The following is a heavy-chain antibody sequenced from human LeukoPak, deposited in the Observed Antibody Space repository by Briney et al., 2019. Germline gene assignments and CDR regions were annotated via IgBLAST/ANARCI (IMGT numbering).Heavy chain of an antibody. Sequence: GASVKISCKASGYSFTICGISWVRQAPGQGLEWVGWISSYDGNTNYAQKVQGRVTMTTDSSTSTAYMELRSLRSDDTSVYYCAKSGATVGYSPIDSWGQGTLVTVSS. D-gene: IGHD3-22*01. V-gene: IGHV1-18*04. CDR2: ISSYDGNT. CDR3: AKSGATVGYSPIDS. J-gene: IGHJ4*02. CDR1: GYSFTICG.